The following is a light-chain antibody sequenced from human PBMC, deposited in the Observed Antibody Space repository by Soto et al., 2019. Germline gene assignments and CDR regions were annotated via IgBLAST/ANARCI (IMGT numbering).Light chain of an antibody. CDR1: QSVSSN. J-gene: IGKJ1*01. CDR2: GAS. CDR3: QQYNNWYWT. V-gene: IGKV3-15*01. Sequence: EIVMTQSPAPLSVSPGERATLSCRASQSVSSNLAWYQQKPGQAPRLLIYGASTRATGIPARFSGSGSGTEFTLTISSLQSEDFAVYYCQQYNNWYWTFGQGTKVDIK.